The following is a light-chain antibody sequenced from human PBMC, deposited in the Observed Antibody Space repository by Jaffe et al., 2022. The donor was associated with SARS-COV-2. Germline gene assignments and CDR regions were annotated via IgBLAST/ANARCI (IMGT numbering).Light chain of an antibody. V-gene: IGKV3-11*01. Sequence: EIVLTQSPATLSLSPGERATLSCRASQSVSTYLAWYQQKPGQAPRLVIYGASNRATGIPARFSGSGSGTDFTLTISSLEPEDFALYYCQQRGSWYTFGQGTKLQIK. J-gene: IGKJ2*01. CDR3: QQRGSWYT. CDR1: QSVSTY. CDR2: GAS.